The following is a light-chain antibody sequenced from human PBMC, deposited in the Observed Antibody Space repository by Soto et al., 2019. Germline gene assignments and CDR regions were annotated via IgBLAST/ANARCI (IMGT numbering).Light chain of an antibody. V-gene: IGKV3-11*01. CDR1: QSVSSY. Sequence: EIVLTQSPATLSLSPGERATLSCRASQSVSSYLAWYQQKPGQAPRLLIYDASNRATGIPARFSGSGSGTDFTLTISSLEPEDFAVYYCQQYDTSPYPFGQGTKLEIK. CDR2: DAS. J-gene: IGKJ2*01. CDR3: QQYDTSPYP.